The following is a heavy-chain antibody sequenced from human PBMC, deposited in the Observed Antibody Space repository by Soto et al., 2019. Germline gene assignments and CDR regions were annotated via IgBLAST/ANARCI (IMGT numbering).Heavy chain of an antibody. CDR2: MNPNSANT. Sequence: QVQLVQSGAEVKKPGASVKVSCKASGYTFTSYDINWVRQATGQGLEWMGWMNPNSANTGYAQKYKARGTRTRNTSISPAYMALSSLRCEDTAVDCRAREGVRGMDVWGQGTTVTVSS. J-gene: IGHJ6*02. CDR1: GYTFTSYD. CDR3: AREGVRGMDV. D-gene: IGHD3-16*01. V-gene: IGHV1-8*01.